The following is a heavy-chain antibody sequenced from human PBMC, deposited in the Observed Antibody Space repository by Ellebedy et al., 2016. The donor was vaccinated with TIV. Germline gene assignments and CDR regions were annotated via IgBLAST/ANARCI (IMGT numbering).Heavy chain of an antibody. CDR2: ISGSGGGT. Sequence: GESLKISCAASGFTFSNYAMSWVRQAPGRGLEWVSTISGSGGGTYYTDSVKGRFTISRDNSKNTLYLQMNSLRAGDTAIYYCARLRYFGSGSYSDYWGQGTLVTVSS. V-gene: IGHV3-23*01. CDR3: ARLRYFGSGSYSDY. J-gene: IGHJ4*02. D-gene: IGHD3-10*01. CDR1: GFTFSNYA.